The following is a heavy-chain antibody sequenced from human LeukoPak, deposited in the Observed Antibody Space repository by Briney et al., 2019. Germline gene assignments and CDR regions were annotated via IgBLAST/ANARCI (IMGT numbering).Heavy chain of an antibody. CDR3: ARGGGX. CDR1: GFTFSSYW. Sequence: PGGSLRLSCAASGFTFSSYWMNWVRQAPGKGLEWVANIKQEGSEKYYVDSVKGRFTISRDNAKNSLYLQMNSLRVDDTAVYYCARGGGXWXQGTLVTVSS. D-gene: IGHD3-16*01. V-gene: IGHV3-7*01. J-gene: IGHJ4*02. CDR2: IKQEGSEK.